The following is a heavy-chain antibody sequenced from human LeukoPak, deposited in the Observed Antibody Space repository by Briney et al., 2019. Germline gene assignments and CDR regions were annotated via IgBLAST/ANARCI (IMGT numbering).Heavy chain of an antibody. J-gene: IGHJ5*02. CDR1: GFTFSSYA. V-gene: IGHV3-30*04. Sequence: QPGRSLRLSCAASGFTFSSYAMHWVRQAPGKGLEWVAVISYDGSNKYYADSVKGRFTISRDNSKNTLYLQMNSLRAEDTAVYYCAKDPLNFRGASLSGWFDPWGQGTLVTVSS. CDR3: AKDPLNFRGASLSGWFDP. CDR2: ISYDGSNK. D-gene: IGHD3-10*01.